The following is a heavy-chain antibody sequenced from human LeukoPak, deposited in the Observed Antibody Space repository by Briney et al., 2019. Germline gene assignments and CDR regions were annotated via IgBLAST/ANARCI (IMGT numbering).Heavy chain of an antibody. Sequence: SETLSLTCTVSGGSISSYYWSWIRQPPGKGLEWIGFIYYSGSTNYNSSLKSRVTISVDTSKNQFSLKLSSVTAADTAVYYCARVGYCSSTSCYTVDYWGQGTLVTVSS. V-gene: IGHV4-59*12. CDR3: ARVGYCSSTSCYTVDY. CDR2: IYYSGST. CDR1: GGSISSYY. J-gene: IGHJ4*02. D-gene: IGHD2-2*02.